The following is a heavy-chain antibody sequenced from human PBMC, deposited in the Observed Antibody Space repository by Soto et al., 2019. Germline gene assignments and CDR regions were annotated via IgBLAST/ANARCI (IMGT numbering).Heavy chain of an antibody. CDR3: ARAILYYYDSSGLFDY. J-gene: IGHJ4*02. Sequence: SETLPLTCTVSGGSISSYYWSWIRQPPGKGLEWIGYIYYSGSTNYNPSLKSRVTISVDTSKNQFSLKLSSVTAADTAVYYCARAILYYYDSSGLFDYWGQGTLVTVSS. D-gene: IGHD3-22*01. V-gene: IGHV4-59*01. CDR2: IYYSGST. CDR1: GGSISSYY.